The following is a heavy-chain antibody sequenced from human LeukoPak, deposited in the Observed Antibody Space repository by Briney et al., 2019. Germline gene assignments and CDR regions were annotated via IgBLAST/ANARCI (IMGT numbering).Heavy chain of an antibody. V-gene: IGHV4-39*01. Sequence: SETLSLTCTVSGGSISSSSYYWGWIRQPPGKGQEWIGSIYYSGSTYYNPSLKSRVTISVDTSKNQFSLKLSSVTAADTAVYYCARGKMVRGVTHHYRPYNWFDPWGQGTLVTVSS. CDR2: IYYSGST. CDR3: ARGKMVRGVTHHYRPYNWFDP. D-gene: IGHD3-10*01. J-gene: IGHJ5*02. CDR1: GGSISSSSYY.